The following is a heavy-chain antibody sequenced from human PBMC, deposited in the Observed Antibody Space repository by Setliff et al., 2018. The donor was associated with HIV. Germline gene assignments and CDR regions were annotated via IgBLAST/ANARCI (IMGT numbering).Heavy chain of an antibody. D-gene: IGHD6-19*01. Sequence: PSETLSLTCSVSGGSVSSGGYYWSWIRQFPGKGLEWIGDIYTSGSTNYNPSLKSRVTISVGKSKNQFSLKLSSVTAADTAVYYCARDRGSSGWWGDSNKNYMDVWGKGTTVTV. CDR3: ARDRGSSGWWGDSNKNYMDV. J-gene: IGHJ6*03. CDR2: IYTSGST. V-gene: IGHV4-61*08. CDR1: GGSVSSGGYY.